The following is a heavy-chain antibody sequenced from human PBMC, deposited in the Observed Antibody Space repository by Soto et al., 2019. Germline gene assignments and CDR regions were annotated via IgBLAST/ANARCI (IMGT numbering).Heavy chain of an antibody. CDR2: ISAYNGNT. Sequence: GASVKVSCKASGYTFTSYGISWVRQAPGQGLEWMGWISAYNGNTNYAQKLQGRVTMTTDTSTSTAYMELRSLRSDDTAVYDCARDLDGSGSYYTDYWGPGTLVTVS. D-gene: IGHD3-10*01. V-gene: IGHV1-18*01. CDR1: GYTFTSYG. CDR3: ARDLDGSGSYYTDY. J-gene: IGHJ4*02.